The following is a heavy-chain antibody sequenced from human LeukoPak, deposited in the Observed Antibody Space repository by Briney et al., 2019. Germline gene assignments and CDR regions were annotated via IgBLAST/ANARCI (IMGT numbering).Heavy chain of an antibody. J-gene: IGHJ4*02. V-gene: IGHV3-30*01. D-gene: IGHD6-13*01. CDR2: ISYDGSNK. Sequence: PGGSLRLSCAASGFTFSSYAMHWVRQAPGKGLEWVAVISYDGSNKYYADSVKGRFTISRDNSKNTLYLQMESLRAEDTAVYYCAGGSSRWSPLSDYCGQGTLVTVSS. CDR3: AGGSSRWSPLSDY. CDR1: GFTFSSYA.